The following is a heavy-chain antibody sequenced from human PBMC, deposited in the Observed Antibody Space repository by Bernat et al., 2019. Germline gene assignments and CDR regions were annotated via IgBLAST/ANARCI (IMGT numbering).Heavy chain of an antibody. J-gene: IGHJ6*02. CDR3: ARRLGFGELLYPYYYYYGMDV. Sequence: EVQLVESGGGLVQPGGSLRLSCAASGFTFSSYSMNWVRQAPGKGLEWVSYISSSSSTIYYADSVKGRFTISRDNAKNSLYLQMNSLRAEDTAVYYCARRLGFGELLYPYYYYYGMDVWGQGTTVTVSS. CDR1: GFTFSSYS. D-gene: IGHD3-10*01. CDR2: ISSSSSTI. V-gene: IGHV3-48*01.